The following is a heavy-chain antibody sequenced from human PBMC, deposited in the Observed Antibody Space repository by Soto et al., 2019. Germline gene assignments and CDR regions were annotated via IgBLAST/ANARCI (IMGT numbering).Heavy chain of an antibody. V-gene: IGHV3-23*01. CDR3: TRGPRPISTGTGAY. Sequence: SLRLSCAASGFTFSSYAMSWVRQAPGKGLEWVSAISGSGGSTYYADSVKGRFTISRDNVNDTLYLQMNNLRAEDSGLYYCTRGPRPISTGTGAYWGQGTQVTVSS. D-gene: IGHD3-10*01. CDR1: GFTFSSYA. CDR2: ISGSGGST. J-gene: IGHJ4*02.